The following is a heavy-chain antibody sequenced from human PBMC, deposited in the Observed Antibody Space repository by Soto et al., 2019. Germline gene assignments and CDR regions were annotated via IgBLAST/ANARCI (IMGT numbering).Heavy chain of an antibody. V-gene: IGHV1-69*06. Sequence: QVQLVQSGAEVKRTGSSVQVACKSSGGTFSRYPISWVRQAPGQGREWMGGTNGNLGTGNYAQKFRGRRTITTDISTTTAYMELSSLTSEDTAVYYWAMRDSHGYFRYFDNWGQGPLVTVS. CDR3: AMRDSHGYFRYFDN. D-gene: IGHD4-17*01. J-gene: IGHJ4*02. CDR2: TNGNLGTG. CDR1: GGTFSRYP.